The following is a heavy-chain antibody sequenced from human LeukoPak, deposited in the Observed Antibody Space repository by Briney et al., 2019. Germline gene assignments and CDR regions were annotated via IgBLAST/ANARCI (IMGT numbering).Heavy chain of an antibody. Sequence: SETLSLTCAVYGGSFSGYYWSWIRQPPGKGLEWIAEINHSGSTNYNPSLKSRVTISVDTSKNQFSLKLSSVTAADTAVYYCARQGAFFTVTRFYWFDPWGQGTLVTVSS. CDR2: INHSGST. V-gene: IGHV4-34*01. J-gene: IGHJ5*02. CDR1: GGSFSGYY. CDR3: ARQGAFFTVTRFYWFDP. D-gene: IGHD4-11*01.